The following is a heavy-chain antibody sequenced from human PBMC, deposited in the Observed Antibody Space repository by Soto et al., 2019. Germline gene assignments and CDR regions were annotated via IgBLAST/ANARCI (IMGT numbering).Heavy chain of an antibody. CDR3: ARLLALGTSSGWYAFDI. J-gene: IGHJ3*02. D-gene: IGHD6-19*01. V-gene: IGHV5-51*01. Sequence: PGESLKISCKASGYSFTNSWIGWVRQMPGKGLEWMGIVYPGDSDTRYSPSIQGQVTISADKSITTAYLQWNSLKASDTAMYYCARLLALGTSSGWYAFDIWGQGTMVTVSS. CDR1: GYSFTNSW. CDR2: VYPGDSDT.